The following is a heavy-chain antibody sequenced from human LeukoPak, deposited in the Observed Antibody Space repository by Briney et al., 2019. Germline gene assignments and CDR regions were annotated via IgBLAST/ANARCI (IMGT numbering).Heavy chain of an antibody. D-gene: IGHD3-3*01. V-gene: IGHV4-59*01. CDR3: ARAGYDFWSGSVDAFDI. CDR1: GGSISSYY. Sequence: PSETLSLTCTVSGGSISSYYWSWIRQPPGKGLEWIGYIYYSGSTNYNPSLKSRVTISVDTSKNQFSLKLSSVTAADTAVYYCARAGYDFWSGSVDAFDIWGQGTMVTVSS. CDR2: IYYSGST. J-gene: IGHJ3*02.